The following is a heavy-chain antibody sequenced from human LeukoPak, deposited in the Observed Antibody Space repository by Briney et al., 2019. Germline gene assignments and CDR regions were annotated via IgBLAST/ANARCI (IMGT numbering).Heavy chain of an antibody. V-gene: IGHV3-48*02. CDR2: ITASGTAM. D-gene: IGHD1-26*01. Sequence: GGSLRLSCAASGFTFSSYSMNWVRQAPGKGLEWVSHITASGTAMFYADSVKGRFTISRDNAKNSLYLQMNSLRDEDTAAYYCASSGSYRFDYWGQGTLVTVSS. CDR3: ASSGSYRFDY. J-gene: IGHJ4*02. CDR1: GFTFSSYS.